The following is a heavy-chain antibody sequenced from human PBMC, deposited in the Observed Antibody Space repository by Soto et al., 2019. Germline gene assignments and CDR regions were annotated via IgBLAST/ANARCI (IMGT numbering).Heavy chain of an antibody. CDR3: AREVRDIVVVPAATNYYYGMDV. J-gene: IGHJ6*02. D-gene: IGHD2-2*01. CDR1: GFTFSSYA. Sequence: GGSLRLSCAASGFTFSSYAMHWVRQAPGKGLEWVAVISYDGSNKYYADSVKGRFTISRDNSKNTLYLQMNSLRAEDTAVYYCAREVRDIVVVPAATNYYYGMDVWGQGTTVTVSS. CDR2: ISYDGSNK. V-gene: IGHV3-30-3*01.